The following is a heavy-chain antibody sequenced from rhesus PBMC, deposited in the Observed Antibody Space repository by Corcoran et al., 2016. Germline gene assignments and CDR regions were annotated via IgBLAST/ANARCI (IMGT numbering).Heavy chain of an antibody. V-gene: IGHV4-122*02. D-gene: IGHD3-3*01. J-gene: IGHJ6*01. CDR3: AKDRPFWSGYNYYGLDS. CDR1: GGSISSSYYY. Sequence: QVQLQESGPGLVKPSETLSLTCAVSGGSISSSYYYWSWIRQAPGKGLEWIGYISYSGSSTYNPSLQSRVTISRDTSKNQFSLKLSSVTAADTAVYYCAKDRPFWSGYNYYGLDSWGQGVVVIVSS. CDR2: ISYSGSS.